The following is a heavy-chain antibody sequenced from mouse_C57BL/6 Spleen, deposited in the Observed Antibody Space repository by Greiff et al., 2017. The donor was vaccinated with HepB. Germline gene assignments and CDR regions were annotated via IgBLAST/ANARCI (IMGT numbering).Heavy chain of an antibody. CDR3: ARSYYGSRDCYYFDY. V-gene: IGHV1-64*01. Sequence: QVQLQQPGAELVKPGASVKLSCKASGYTFTSYWMHWVKQRPGQGLEWIGMIHPNSGSTNYNEKFKSKATLTVDKSSSTAYMQLSSLTSEDSAVYYCARSYYGSRDCYYFDYWGQGTTLTVSS. CDR2: IHPNSGST. CDR1: GYTFTSYW. D-gene: IGHD1-1*01. J-gene: IGHJ2*01.